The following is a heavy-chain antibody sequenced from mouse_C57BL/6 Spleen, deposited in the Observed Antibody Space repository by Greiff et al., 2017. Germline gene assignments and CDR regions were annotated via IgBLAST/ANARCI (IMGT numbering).Heavy chain of an antibody. CDR3: ARWDDLYYCDD. CDR1: GYTFTSYG. CDR2: IYSRSGNT. Sequence: QVPLQQSGAELARPGASVKLSCTASGYTFTSYGISWVKQRPGQGLEWIGEIYSRSGNTYYNEKFKGKATLTADKSSSSAYMELRSLTSEDSSVYFCARWDDLYYCDDGGPGTTLTVAS. V-gene: IGHV1-81*01. D-gene: IGHD2-3*01. J-gene: IGHJ2*01.